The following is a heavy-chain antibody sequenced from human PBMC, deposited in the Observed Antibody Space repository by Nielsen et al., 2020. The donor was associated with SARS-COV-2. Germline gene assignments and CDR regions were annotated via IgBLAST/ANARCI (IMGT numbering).Heavy chain of an antibody. V-gene: IGHV3-21*01. CDR2: ISSSSSYI. CDR1: GFTFSSYS. D-gene: IGHD2-15*01. J-gene: IGHJ6*02. Sequence: GGSLRLSCAASGFTFSSYSMNWVRQAPGKGLEWVSSISSSSSYIYYADSVKGRFTISRDNAKNSLYLQMNSLRAEDTAVYYCARGLLGYCSGGSCYSGYYYGMDVWGQGTTVTVSS. CDR3: ARGLLGYCSGGSCYSGYYYGMDV.